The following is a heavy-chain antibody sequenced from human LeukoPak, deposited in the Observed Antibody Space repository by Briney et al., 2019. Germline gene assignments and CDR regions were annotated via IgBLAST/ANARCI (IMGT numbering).Heavy chain of an antibody. J-gene: IGHJ4*02. V-gene: IGHV3-53*01. CDR1: GFTVSSNY. CDR3: AGRGPYSSSWYFDY. Sequence: GGSLRLSCAASGFTVSSNYMSWVRQAPGKGLEWVSVIYSGGSTYYADSVKGRFTISRDNSKNTLYLQMNSLRAEDTAVYYCAGRGPYSSSWYFDYWGQGTLVTVSS. CDR2: IYSGGST. D-gene: IGHD6-13*01.